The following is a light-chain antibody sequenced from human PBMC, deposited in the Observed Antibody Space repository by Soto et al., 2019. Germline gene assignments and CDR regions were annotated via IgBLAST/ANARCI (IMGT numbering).Light chain of an antibody. J-gene: IGKJ2*01. CDR2: DAS. Sequence: EVVVTQSPVALSVSPGERATLSCRASQNVSNNLAWYHHKPGQAPRLLIYDASTRAADIPARFSGTGSGTEFTLAIASLQSEDFGVYFCLHYASGPPYTFGRGTKL. CDR1: QNVSNN. CDR3: LHYASGPPYT. V-gene: IGKV3-15*01.